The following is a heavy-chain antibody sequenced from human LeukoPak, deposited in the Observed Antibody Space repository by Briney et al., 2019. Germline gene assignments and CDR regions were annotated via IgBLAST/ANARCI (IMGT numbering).Heavy chain of an antibody. Sequence: PGGSLRLSCVASGFTFSGFSMTWVRQAPGKGLEWVANIKHDGTEKYYVDSVEGRFTISRDNAQSSLFLQMSSLRAEDTAVYYCARVGTTSWYYWGQGTLVTVSS. CDR2: IKHDGTEK. J-gene: IGHJ4*02. V-gene: IGHV3-7*01. CDR1: GFTFSGFS. CDR3: ARVGTTSWYY. D-gene: IGHD2-2*01.